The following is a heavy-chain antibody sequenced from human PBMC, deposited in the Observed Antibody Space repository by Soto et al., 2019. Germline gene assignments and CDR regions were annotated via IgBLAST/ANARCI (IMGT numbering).Heavy chain of an antibody. V-gene: IGHV3-48*03. CDR3: ARDIDNRDYYYGLDV. D-gene: IGHD1-20*01. J-gene: IGHJ6*02. CDR2: ISNSGNNI. Sequence: PGGSLRLSCVASGFVFKNYEMNWVRQAPGKGLEWISYISNSGNNIYVADSMRGRFTISRDNAKNSLFLKMNSLRADDTAVYYCARDIDNRDYYYGLDVWGQGTTITVSS. CDR1: GFVFKNYE.